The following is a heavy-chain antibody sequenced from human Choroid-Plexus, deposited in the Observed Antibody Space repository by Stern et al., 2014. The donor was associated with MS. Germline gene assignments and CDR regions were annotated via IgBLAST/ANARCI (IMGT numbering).Heavy chain of an antibody. CDR3: AKDRQWSTYFFDY. D-gene: IGHD2-15*01. Sequence: QVQLVQSGGGVAQPGRPLILSCAASGFTLSNFGKHWVRQAPGKGLEWVALISNDGSDKYYADSVKGRFTIFRDNSKNTLYMHMNSLRAEDTAVYYCAKDRQWSTYFFDYWGQGSLVTVSS. CDR2: ISNDGSDK. V-gene: IGHV3-30*18. CDR1: GFTLSNFG. J-gene: IGHJ4*02.